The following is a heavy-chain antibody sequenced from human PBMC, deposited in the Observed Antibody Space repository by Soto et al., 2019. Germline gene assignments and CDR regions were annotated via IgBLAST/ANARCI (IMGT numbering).Heavy chain of an antibody. CDR1: GGTFSSCT. J-gene: IGHJ4*02. CDR3: ASPKPQRGSGFLFDD. D-gene: IGHD3-10*01. CDR2: IIPILGIT. V-gene: IGHV1-69*02. Sequence: QVQLVQSGAEVKKPGSSVKVSCKASGGTFSSCTISWVRQAPGQGLEWMGRIIPILGITNYAQKFQGRVTITADKSTSTAYMELSSLRSEDTAVYYCASPKPQRGSGFLFDDWGQGTLVTVSS.